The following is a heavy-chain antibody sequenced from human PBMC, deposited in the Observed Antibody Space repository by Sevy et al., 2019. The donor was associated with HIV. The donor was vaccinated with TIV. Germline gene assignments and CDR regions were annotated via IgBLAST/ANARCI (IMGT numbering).Heavy chain of an antibody. V-gene: IGHV3-21*01. CDR3: AMIGYSSSWFDY. CDR2: ISSSSSYI. CDR1: GFTFSSYS. D-gene: IGHD6-13*01. Sequence: GGCLRLSCAASGFTFSSYSMNWVRQAPGKGLEWVSSISSSSSYIYYADSVKGRFTISRDNAKNSLYLQMNSLRAEDTAVYYCAMIGYSSSWFDYWGQGTLVTVSS. J-gene: IGHJ4*02.